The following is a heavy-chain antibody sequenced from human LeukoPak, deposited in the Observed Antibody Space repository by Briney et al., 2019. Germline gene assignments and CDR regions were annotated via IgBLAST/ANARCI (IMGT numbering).Heavy chain of an antibody. J-gene: IGHJ6*02. V-gene: IGHV1-69*13. CDR1: GGTFSSCA. CDR2: IIPIFGTA. D-gene: IGHD2-2*01. CDR3: ARATIVVVPAAMNYYYYGMDV. Sequence: GASVKVSCKASGGTFSSCAISWVRQAPGQGLEWMGGIIPIFGTANYAQKFQGRVTITADESTSTAYMELSSLRSEDTAVYYCARATIVVVPAAMNYYYYGMDVWGQGTTVTVSS.